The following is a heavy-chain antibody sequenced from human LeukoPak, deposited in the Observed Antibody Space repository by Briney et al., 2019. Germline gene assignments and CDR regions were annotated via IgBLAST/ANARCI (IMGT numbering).Heavy chain of an antibody. CDR1: GFTFSSYS. J-gene: IGHJ3*02. CDR3: ARDGYSYGSGAFDI. D-gene: IGHD5-18*01. V-gene: IGHV3-21*01. CDR2: ISSSSSYI. Sequence: PGGSLRLSCAASGFTFSSYSMNWVRQAPGKGLEWVSSISSSSSYIYYADSVKGRFTISRDNAKNSLYLQMNSLRAEDTAVYYCARDGYSYGSGAFDIWGRGTMVTVSS.